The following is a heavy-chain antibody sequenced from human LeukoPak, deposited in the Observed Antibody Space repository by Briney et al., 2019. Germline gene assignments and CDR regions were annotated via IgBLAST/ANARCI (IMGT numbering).Heavy chain of an antibody. CDR2: INPNSGGT. Sequence: ASVTVSCKASGYTFTVYYMHWVRQAPGQGLGWMGWINPNSGGTNYAQKFQGRVTMTRDTSISTAYMELSRLRSDDTAVYYCARDLRPNWFDPWGQGTLVTVSS. CDR1: GYTFTVYY. CDR3: ARDLRPNWFDP. V-gene: IGHV1-2*02. J-gene: IGHJ5*02.